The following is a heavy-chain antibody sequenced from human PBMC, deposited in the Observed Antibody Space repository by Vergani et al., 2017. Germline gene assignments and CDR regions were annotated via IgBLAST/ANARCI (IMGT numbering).Heavy chain of an antibody. J-gene: IGHJ6*02. V-gene: IGHV1-69*04. Sequence: QVQLVQSGAEVKKPGSSVKVSCKASGGTFSSYAISWVRQAPGQGLEWMGRIIPILGIANYAQKFQGRVTITADKSTSTAYMELSSLRSEDPAVYYCAISSPGGYYYYGMDVWGQGTTVTVSS. CDR1: GGTFSSYA. CDR3: AISSPGGYYYYGMDV. D-gene: IGHD6-13*01. CDR2: IIPILGIA.